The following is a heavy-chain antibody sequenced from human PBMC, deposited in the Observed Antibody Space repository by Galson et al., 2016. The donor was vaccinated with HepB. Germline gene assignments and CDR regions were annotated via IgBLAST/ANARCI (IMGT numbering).Heavy chain of an antibody. D-gene: IGHD6-19*01. CDR1: GYTFIDYY. CDR2: ISPNTGDI. J-gene: IGHJ4*02. V-gene: IGHV1-2*02. CDR3: AGDRDMLNSGWYAYFDY. Sequence: SVKVSCKASGYTFIDYYVHWVRQAPGQGLEWMGWISPNTGDINYSQNFQGRVTMTRDTSISTAYMELSSLKSDDTAVYYCAGDRDMLNSGWYAYFDYWGQGTLVTVSS.